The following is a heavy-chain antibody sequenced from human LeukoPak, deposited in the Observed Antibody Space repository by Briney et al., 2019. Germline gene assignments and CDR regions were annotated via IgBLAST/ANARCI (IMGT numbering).Heavy chain of an antibody. J-gene: IGHJ6*02. V-gene: IGHV1-69*04. CDR1: GGTFSSYA. CDR2: IIPILGIA. Sequence: ASVKVSCKASGGTFSSYAISWVRQAPGQGLEWMGRIIPILGIANYAQKFQGRVTITADKSTSTAYMELSSLRSEDTAVYYCARDSLAADFRPLKGMDVWGQGTTVTVSS. CDR3: ARDSLAADFRPLKGMDV. D-gene: IGHD6-13*01.